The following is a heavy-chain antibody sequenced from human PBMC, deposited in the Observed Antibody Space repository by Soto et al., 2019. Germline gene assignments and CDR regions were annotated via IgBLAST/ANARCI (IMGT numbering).Heavy chain of an antibody. Sequence: QVXVKXXXXXLVKPTETLTLTCTVSGFSLSNAGLGVSWIRQPPGKALEWLAHIFSNDEKSYSTSLKSRLTISNDTSKSQVVLIMTNMDPVDTATYYCAATYSTSWYWFDPWGQGTLVTVSS. V-gene: IGHV2-26*01. D-gene: IGHD6-13*01. CDR2: IFSNDEK. CDR1: GFSLSNAGLG. CDR3: AATYSTSWYWFDP. J-gene: IGHJ5*02.